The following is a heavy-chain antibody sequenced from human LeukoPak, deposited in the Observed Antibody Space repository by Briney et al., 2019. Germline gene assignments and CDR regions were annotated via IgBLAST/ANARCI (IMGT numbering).Heavy chain of an antibody. CDR1: GGSISSSSYY. Sequence: SETLSLTCTVSGGSISSSSYYWGWIRQPPGKGLEWIGSIYYSGSTYYNPSLKSRVTISVDTSKNQFSLKLNSVTAADTAVYYCARAGYGDSDFDYWGQGTLVTVSS. CDR2: IYYSGST. J-gene: IGHJ4*02. D-gene: IGHD4-17*01. V-gene: IGHV4-39*07. CDR3: ARAGYGDSDFDY.